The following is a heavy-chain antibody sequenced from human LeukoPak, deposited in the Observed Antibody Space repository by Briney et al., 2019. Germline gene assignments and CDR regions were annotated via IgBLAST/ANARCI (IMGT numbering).Heavy chain of an antibody. CDR2: INVSGGST. CDR3: ARDNGKLSIAATGFDY. V-gene: IGHV3-23*01. CDR1: GFTFSNYA. Sequence: GGSLRLSCAASGFTFSNYAMSWVRQAPGKGLEWVSGINVSGGSTFYADSVRGRFTISRDNSKNTLHLQMNSLRAEDTAVYYCARDNGKLSIAATGFDYWGQGTLVTVSS. J-gene: IGHJ4*02. D-gene: IGHD6-6*01.